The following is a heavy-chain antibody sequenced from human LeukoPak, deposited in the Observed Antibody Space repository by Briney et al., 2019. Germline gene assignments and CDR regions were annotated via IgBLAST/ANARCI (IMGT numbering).Heavy chain of an antibody. D-gene: IGHD5-18*01. J-gene: IGHJ4*02. CDR3: ARDMDTGPDLFDY. Sequence: ASVKVSCKASGYTFTSYAMNWVRQAPGQGPEWMGIINPSGGSTSYAQKFQGRVTMTRDMSTITVYMELSSLISEDTAVYYCARDMDTGPDLFDYWGQGTLVTVSS. CDR1: GYTFTSYA. V-gene: IGHV1-46*01. CDR2: INPSGGST.